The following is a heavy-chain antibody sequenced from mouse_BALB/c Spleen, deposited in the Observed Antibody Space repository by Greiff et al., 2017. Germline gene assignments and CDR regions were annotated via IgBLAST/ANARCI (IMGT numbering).Heavy chain of an antibody. CDR3: TREGGYGNSWFAY. Sequence: EVMLVESGGGLVKPGGSLKLSCAASGFTFSSYTMSWVRQTPEKRLEWVATISSGGSYTYYPDSVKGRFTISRDNAKHTLYLQMSILKSEDTAMYYCTREGGYGNSWFAYWGQGTLVTVSA. V-gene: IGHV5-6-4*01. J-gene: IGHJ3*01. CDR2: ISSGGSYT. D-gene: IGHD2-10*02. CDR1: GFTFSSYT.